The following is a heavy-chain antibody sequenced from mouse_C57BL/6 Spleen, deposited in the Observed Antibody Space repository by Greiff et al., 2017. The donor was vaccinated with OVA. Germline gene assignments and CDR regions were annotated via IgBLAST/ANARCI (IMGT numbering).Heavy chain of an antibody. CDR2: ISNGGGSA. CDR3: ARHLFDY. Sequence: EVQGVESGGGLVQPGGSLKLSCAASGFTFSDYYMYWVRQTPEKRLEWVAYISNGGGSAYYPDTVKGRFTISRDNAKNTLYLQMSRLKSEDTAMYYCARHLFDYWGQGTTLTVSS. V-gene: IGHV5-12*01. J-gene: IGHJ2*01. CDR1: GFTFSDYY.